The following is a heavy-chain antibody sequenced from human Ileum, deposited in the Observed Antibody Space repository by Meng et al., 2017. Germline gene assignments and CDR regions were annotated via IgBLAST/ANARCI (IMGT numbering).Heavy chain of an antibody. J-gene: IGHJ5*02. V-gene: IGHV4-34*01. CDR3: ARGGTWFDP. CDR1: GGSLSRYY. Sequence: LISQGGAGCMRRSGTLSCTCAFFGGSLSRYYWRWIRPPPGKWREWIGEINHSGSTNYNPSLKSRVTISVDTSKNQFSLKLSSVTAADTAVYYCARGGTWFDPWGQGTLVTVSS. CDR2: INHSGST.